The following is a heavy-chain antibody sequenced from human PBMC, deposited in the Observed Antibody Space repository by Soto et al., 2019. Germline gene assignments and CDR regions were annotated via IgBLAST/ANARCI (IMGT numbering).Heavy chain of an antibody. CDR2: IYWDDDK. CDR1: GFSLTTSGVG. CDR3: AHRVLRTVFGLVTTTSIYFDF. J-gene: IGHJ4*02. Sequence: QITLNESGPTQVKPRQTLTLTCTVSGFSLTTSGVGVGWIRQSPGKAPEWLALIYWDDDKRYSPSLKSRVTITQDTSKNQVVLTMADLDPADTATYYCAHRVLRTVFGLVTTTSIYFDFWGQGAPVAVSS. V-gene: IGHV2-5*02. D-gene: IGHD3-3*01.